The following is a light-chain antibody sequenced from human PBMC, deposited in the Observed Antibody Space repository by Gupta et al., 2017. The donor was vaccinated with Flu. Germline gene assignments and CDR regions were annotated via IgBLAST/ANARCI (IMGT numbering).Light chain of an antibody. V-gene: IGKV3-11*01. CDR1: ETVSYF. Sequence: EIVLTQPPATLSLSPGESATLSCRASETVSYFLVWYQQKGGQAPRLLIFDASKRAAGIPVRFSGSGSGTDFSLTISSLEPEDSAVYYCQQRRYWPLTFGQGTKLEIK. CDR2: DAS. J-gene: IGKJ2*01. CDR3: QQRRYWPLT.